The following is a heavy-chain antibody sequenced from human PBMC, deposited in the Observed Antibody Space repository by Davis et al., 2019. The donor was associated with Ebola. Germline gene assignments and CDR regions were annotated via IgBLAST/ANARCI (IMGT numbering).Heavy chain of an antibody. Sequence: AASVKVSCKASGYTFTSYYMHWVRQAPGQGLEWMGIINPSGGSTSYAQKFQGRVTMTRDTSTSTVYTELSSLRSEDTAVYYCARDVWGRDCSDGSCRRIYYYYGMDVWGQGTTVTVSS. CDR1: GYTFTSYY. V-gene: IGHV1-46*01. J-gene: IGHJ6*02. D-gene: IGHD2-15*01. CDR2: INPSGGST. CDR3: ARDVWGRDCSDGSCRRIYYYYGMDV.